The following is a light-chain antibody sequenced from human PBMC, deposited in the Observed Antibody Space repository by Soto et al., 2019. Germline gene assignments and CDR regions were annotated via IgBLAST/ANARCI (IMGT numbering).Light chain of an antibody. Sequence: QSVLTQPASVSGSPGQSITISCTGTSSDVGSYTLVSWYQQNPGKAPKLIIYEGTKRPSGVSNRFSGSKSGNTASLTISGLQAEDEADYYCSSYASSSSYVFGGGTKLTVL. CDR2: EGT. CDR3: SSYASSSSYV. CDR1: SSDVGSYTL. V-gene: IGLV2-14*02. J-gene: IGLJ1*01.